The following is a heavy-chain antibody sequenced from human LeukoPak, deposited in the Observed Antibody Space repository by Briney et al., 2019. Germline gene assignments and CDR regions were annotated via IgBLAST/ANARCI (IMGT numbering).Heavy chain of an antibody. D-gene: IGHD6-19*01. CDR3: ARGPGYSSGSWPYYFDY. CDR1: GGSISSGGYS. V-gene: IGHV4-30-2*01. CDR2: IYQSGST. Sequence: SETLSLTCAVSGGSISSGGYSWNWIRQPPGKGLEWIGYIYQSGSTFYNPSLKSRGTISVDKSKNQFSLKLSSVTAADTAVYYCARGPGYSSGSWPYYFDYWGQGTLVTVSS. J-gene: IGHJ4*02.